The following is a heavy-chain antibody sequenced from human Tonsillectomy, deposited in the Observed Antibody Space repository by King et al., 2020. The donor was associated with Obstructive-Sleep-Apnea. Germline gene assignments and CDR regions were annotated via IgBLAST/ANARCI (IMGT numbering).Heavy chain of an antibody. V-gene: IGHV3-66*01. CDR1: GFIVSSNY. Sequence: VQLVESGGGLVQPGGSLRLSCAAFGFIVSSNYMSWVRQAPGKGLEWVSVIDSGGTTYYADSVKGRFTISRDNSKNTLYLQMNSLRDDDTAMYYCARENYYIVDWGRGTLVTVAS. D-gene: IGHD3-22*01. CDR3: ARENYYIVD. CDR2: IDSGGTT. J-gene: IGHJ4*02.